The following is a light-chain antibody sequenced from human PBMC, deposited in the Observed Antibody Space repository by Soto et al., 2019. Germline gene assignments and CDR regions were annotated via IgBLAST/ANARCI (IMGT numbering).Light chain of an antibody. V-gene: IGLV1-44*01. CDR3: AAWDDSLNGPV. CDR2: SNN. Sequence: QSVLTQPPSASGTPGQRVTISCSGTSSNIGSNTVNWYQQLPGTAPKLLLYSNNQRPSGVPDRFSGSKSGTSASLAISGLQSEDEADCYCAAWDDSLNGPVFGGGTKLTVL. J-gene: IGLJ3*02. CDR1: SSNIGSNT.